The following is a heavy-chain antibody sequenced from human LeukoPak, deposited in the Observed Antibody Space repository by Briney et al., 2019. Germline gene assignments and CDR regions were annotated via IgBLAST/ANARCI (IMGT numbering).Heavy chain of an antibody. CDR2: LTTDGGST. Sequence: GGSLRLSCAASGFTFSSYDMSWVRQAPGKGLEWVSSLTTDGGSTEYADSVKGRFTISRDNSKNTLYLQMNSLRAEDTALYYCAKSLVRWAFDYWGQGTLVTVSS. V-gene: IGHV3-23*01. J-gene: IGHJ4*02. CDR1: GFTFSSYD. D-gene: IGHD1-26*01. CDR3: AKSLVRWAFDY.